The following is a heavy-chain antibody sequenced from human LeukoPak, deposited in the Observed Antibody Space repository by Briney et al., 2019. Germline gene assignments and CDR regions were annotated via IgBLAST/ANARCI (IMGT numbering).Heavy chain of an antibody. CDR3: ARTGTRPGIAAAGFDY. CDR2: INHSGST. J-gene: IGHJ4*02. V-gene: IGHV4-34*01. Sequence: SETLSLTCAVYGGSFSGYYWSWIRQPPGKGLEWIGEINHSGSTNYNPSLKSRVTISVDTSKNQFSLKLSSVTAADMAVYYCARTGTRPGIAAAGFDYWGQGTLVTVSS. D-gene: IGHD6-13*01. CDR1: GGSFSGYY.